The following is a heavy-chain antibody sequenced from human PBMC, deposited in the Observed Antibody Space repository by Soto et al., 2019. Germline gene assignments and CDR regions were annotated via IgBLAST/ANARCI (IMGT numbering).Heavy chain of an antibody. CDR2: IYYSGST. D-gene: IGHD3-10*01. Sequence: TLSLTCNVSGGSISSYYWSWIRQPPGKGLEWIGYIYYSGSTNYNPSLKSRVTISVDTSKNQFSLKLSSVTAADTAVYYCARAKGLPWFGELFNWFDPWGKGTLVTVSS. V-gene: IGHV4-59*01. CDR3: ARAKGLPWFGELFNWFDP. CDR1: GGSISSYY. J-gene: IGHJ5*02.